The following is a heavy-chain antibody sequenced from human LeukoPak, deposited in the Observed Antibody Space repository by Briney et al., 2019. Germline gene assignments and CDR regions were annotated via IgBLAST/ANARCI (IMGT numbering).Heavy chain of an antibody. CDR3: AGGAAAGGYYYDMDV. CDR1: GFTFSSYE. D-gene: IGHD6-13*01. V-gene: IGHV3-48*03. J-gene: IGHJ6*04. CDR2: VSSSGSNI. Sequence: GGSLRLSCAASGFTFSSYEMTWVRQAPGKGLEWVSYVSSSGSNIYYADSVKGRFTISRDNAKHSLYLQMNSLRAEDTAVYYCAGGAAAGGYYYDMDVWGKGTTVPASS.